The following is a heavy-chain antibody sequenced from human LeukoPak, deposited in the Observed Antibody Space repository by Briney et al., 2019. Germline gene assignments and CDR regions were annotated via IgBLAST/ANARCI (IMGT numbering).Heavy chain of an antibody. D-gene: IGHD2-21*01. V-gene: IGHV3-48*03. J-gene: IGHJ6*02. CDR3: ARDYSGMDV. Sequence: GGSLRLSCAASGFTFSSYEMHWVRQTPSKGLEWVSYISSSGTIIYYAGSVKGRFTISRDNAKNSLYLQMNSLRAEDTAVYYCARDYSGMDVWGQGTRVTVSS. CDR1: GFTFSSYE. CDR2: ISSSGTII.